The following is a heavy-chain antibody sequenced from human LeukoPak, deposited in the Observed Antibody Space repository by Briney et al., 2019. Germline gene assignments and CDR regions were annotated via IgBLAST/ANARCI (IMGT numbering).Heavy chain of an antibody. Sequence: GGSLSLSCAASGFPLNNYGIHWVRQAPGKGLEWVAFIRYDGNNEYYADSVKGRFTISRDNSKNALYLEMDSLRAEDTAVYYCAKNYYSDTSAYFRYAFDIWGQGTVVTVSS. V-gene: IGHV3-30*02. D-gene: IGHD3-22*01. CDR1: GFPLNNYG. CDR2: IRYDGNNE. CDR3: AKNYYSDTSAYFRYAFDI. J-gene: IGHJ3*02.